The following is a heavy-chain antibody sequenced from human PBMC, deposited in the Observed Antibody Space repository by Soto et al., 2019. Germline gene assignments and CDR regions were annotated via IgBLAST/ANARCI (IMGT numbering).Heavy chain of an antibody. CDR1: GGTFDFYT. D-gene: IGHD3-10*01. V-gene: IGHV1-69*02. CDR3: TTSYGSGTTHFDS. J-gene: IGHJ4*02. Sequence: QVQLMQSGAEVKKHGSSVRVSCTASGGTFDFYTINWVRQAPGGGLEWVGRFNPIVVMSSCALKFQGRVTISADKSTNTSFMSLTTLKPEDTAVSSSTTSYGSGTTHFDSWGQATLVTVSS. CDR2: FNPIVVMS.